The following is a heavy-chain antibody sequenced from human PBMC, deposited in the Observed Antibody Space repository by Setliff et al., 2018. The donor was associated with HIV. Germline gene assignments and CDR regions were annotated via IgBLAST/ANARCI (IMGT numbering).Heavy chain of an antibody. CDR1: GGSIGSGSYY. V-gene: IGHV4-61*09. CDR3: ARQVGEGKWYLDS. CDR2: IHTSGST. Sequence: SETLSLTCTVSGGSIGSGSYYWSWIRQPAGKGLEWIGHIHTSGSTKYNPSLKSRVTISADTSKNQFSLNLSGVTAADTAIYYCARQVGEGKWYLDSWGHGTLVTVSS. D-gene: IGHD1-26*01. J-gene: IGHJ4*01.